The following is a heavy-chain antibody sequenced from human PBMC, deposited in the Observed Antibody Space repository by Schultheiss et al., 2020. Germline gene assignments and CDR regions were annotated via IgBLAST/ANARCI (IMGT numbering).Heavy chain of an antibody. J-gene: IGHJ6*02. CDR1: GFTFSGSA. CDR2: IRSKANSYAT. Sequence: GGSLRLSCAASGFTFSGSAMHWVRQASGKGLEWVGRIRSKANSYATAYAASVKGRFTISRDDSKNTAYLQMNSLKTEDTAVYYCARDLSSSWYYYYGMDVWGQGTTVTVSS. CDR3: ARDLSSSWYYYYGMDV. V-gene: IGHV3-73*01. D-gene: IGHD6-13*01.